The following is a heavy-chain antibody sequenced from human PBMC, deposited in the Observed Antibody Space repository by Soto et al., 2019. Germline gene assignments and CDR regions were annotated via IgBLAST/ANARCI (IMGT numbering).Heavy chain of an antibody. J-gene: IGHJ6*02. D-gene: IGHD3-10*01. Sequence: SETLSLTCTVSGGSISSYYWSWIRQPPGKGLEWIGYIYYSGSTNYNPSLKSRVTISVDTSRNQFSLKLSSVTAADTAVYYCARDSYYYGSGSYYDYYYGMDVWGQGTTVTVSS. V-gene: IGHV4-59*01. CDR2: IYYSGST. CDR3: ARDSYYYGSGSYYDYYYGMDV. CDR1: GGSISSYY.